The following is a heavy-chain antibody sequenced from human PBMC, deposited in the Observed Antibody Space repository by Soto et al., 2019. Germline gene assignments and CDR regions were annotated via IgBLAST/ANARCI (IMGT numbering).Heavy chain of an antibody. D-gene: IGHD3-3*01. J-gene: IGHJ4*02. CDR3: ARYFWSGQLPFYFDQ. CDR1: GYTFNSYG. V-gene: IGHV1-18*01. CDR2: ISGYTGDT. Sequence: QVQLVQSGSEVKKPGASVKVSCKASGYTFNSYGISWVRQAPGQGLEWMGWISGYTGDTKYSEKVKGRVTMTTDTTTSTAYMELRSLISDDTAIYYWARYFWSGQLPFYFDQWGQGSLITVSS.